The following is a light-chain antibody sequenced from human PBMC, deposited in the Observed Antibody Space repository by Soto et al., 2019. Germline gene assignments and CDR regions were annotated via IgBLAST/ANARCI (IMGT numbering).Light chain of an antibody. V-gene: IGKV1-39*01. Sequence: DIQMTQSPSSLSASVGDRVTITCRACQTISTYLNWYQQKPGKAPKLLIYAASTFQGGVPSRFSGSGSGTDFTLTISSLQPEDFATYYCQQSYSSIFTFGPGTKVDIK. CDR1: QTISTY. CDR2: AAS. J-gene: IGKJ3*01. CDR3: QQSYSSIFT.